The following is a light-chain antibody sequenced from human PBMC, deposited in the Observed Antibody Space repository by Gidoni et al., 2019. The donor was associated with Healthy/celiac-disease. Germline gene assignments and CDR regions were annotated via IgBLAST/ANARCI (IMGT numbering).Light chain of an antibody. V-gene: IGLV3-1*01. CDR1: KLGDKY. J-gene: IGLJ2*01. CDR2: QDS. CDR3: QAWDSSRVV. Sequence: SYEPTQPSSVSVSPGQTASITCSGDKLGDKYACWYQQTPGQSPVLVIYQDSKRPSGIPERFSGSNSGNTATLTISGTQAMDEADYYCQAWDSSRVVFGGGTKLTVL.